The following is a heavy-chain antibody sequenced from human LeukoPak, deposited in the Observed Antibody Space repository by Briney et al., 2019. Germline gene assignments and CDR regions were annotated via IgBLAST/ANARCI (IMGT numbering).Heavy chain of an antibody. CDR1: GYTFTGYY. CDR2: INPNSGGT. CDR3: ATWIQDYDAFDI. J-gene: IGHJ3*02. V-gene: IGHV1-2*02. D-gene: IGHD5-18*01. Sequence: ASVKVSCKASGYTFTGYYMHWVRQAPGQGLEWMGWINPNSGGTNYAQKFQGRVTMTRDTSISTAYMELSRLRSDDTAVYYCATWIQDYDAFDIWGQGTIVTVSS.